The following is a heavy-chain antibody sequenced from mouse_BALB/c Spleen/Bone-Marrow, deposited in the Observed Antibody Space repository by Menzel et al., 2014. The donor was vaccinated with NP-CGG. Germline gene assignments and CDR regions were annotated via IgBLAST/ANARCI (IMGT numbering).Heavy chain of an antibody. V-gene: IGHV14-3*02. CDR3: ASYYYGGSRFAY. D-gene: IGHD1-1*01. CDR2: IDPANGNT. Sequence: EVQLVESGAGLVKPGASVKLSCTASGFNIKDTYMHWVKQRPEQGLEWIGRIDPANGNTKYDPKFQGKATITADTSSNTAYLQLSSLTSEDTAVYYCASYYYGGSRFAYWGQGTLVTVSA. J-gene: IGHJ3*01. CDR1: GFNIKDTY.